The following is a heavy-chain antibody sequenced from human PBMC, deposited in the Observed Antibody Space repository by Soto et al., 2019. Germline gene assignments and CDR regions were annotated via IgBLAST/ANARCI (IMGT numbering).Heavy chain of an antibody. CDR3: ATRAEYYDFWSGYYEA. D-gene: IGHD3-3*01. Sequence: GESLKISCKGSGYSFSTSWIGWVRQMSGKGLEWMGTIYPSDSDTRYSPSFQGQVIISADKSTSTAYLQWRSLKASDTAMYYCATRAEYYDFWSGYYEAWGQGTLVTVSS. J-gene: IGHJ5*02. CDR2: IYPSDSDT. CDR1: GYSFSTSW. V-gene: IGHV5-51*01.